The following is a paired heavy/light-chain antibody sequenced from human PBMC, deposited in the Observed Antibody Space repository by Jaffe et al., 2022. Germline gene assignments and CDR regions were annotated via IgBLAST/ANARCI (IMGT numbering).Heavy chain of an antibody. CDR2: IKQDGSEK. J-gene: IGHJ4*02. CDR3: ASHVVVTATRVTDY. V-gene: IGHV3-7*01. D-gene: IGHD2-21*02. Sequence: EVQLVESGGGLVQPGGSLRLSCAASGFTFSSYWMTWVRQAPGKGLEWVANIKQDGSEKYYVDSVKGRFTISRDNAKNSLYLQMNSLRAEDTAVYYCASHVVVTATRVTDYWGQGTLVTVSS. CDR1: GFTFSSYW.
Light chain of an antibody. CDR1: ALPKKY. CDR2: EDT. V-gene: IGLV3-10*01. J-gene: IGLJ3*02. Sequence: SYELTQPPSVSVSPGQTARITCSGDALPKKYAYWYQQKSGQAPVLVIYEDTKRPSGIPGRFSGSSSGTMATLTISGAQVEDEADYYCYSTDSSGNYKVFGGGTKLTVL. CDR3: YSTDSSGNYKV.